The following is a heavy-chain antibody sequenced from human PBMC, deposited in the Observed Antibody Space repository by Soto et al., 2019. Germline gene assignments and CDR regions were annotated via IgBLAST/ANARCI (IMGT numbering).Heavy chain of an antibody. V-gene: IGHV1-18*01. CDR3: ARDLYYYGSGKGFDY. J-gene: IGHJ4*02. CDR1: GYTFTSYG. Sequence: QVQLVQSGAEVKKPGASVKVSCKASGYTFTSYGISWVRQAPGQGLEWMGWISAYNGNTNYAQKLQGSVTITTDTSTSTAYMELRSLRSDDTAVYYCARDLYYYGSGKGFDYWGQGTLVTVSS. D-gene: IGHD3-10*01. CDR2: ISAYNGNT.